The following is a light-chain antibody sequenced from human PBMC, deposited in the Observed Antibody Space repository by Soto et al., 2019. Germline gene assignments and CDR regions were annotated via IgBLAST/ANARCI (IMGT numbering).Light chain of an antibody. CDR1: QSVSSY. J-gene: IGKJ4*01. CDR3: QQRSNWPT. CDR2: DAS. Sequence: EIVLTQSPATLSLSPGERATLSCRASQSVSSYLAWYQQKPGQAPRLLIYDASNRATGIPARFSGSGSGTDFPITISSLEPEDFAVYYCQQRSNWPTFGGGTKVEIK. V-gene: IGKV3-11*01.